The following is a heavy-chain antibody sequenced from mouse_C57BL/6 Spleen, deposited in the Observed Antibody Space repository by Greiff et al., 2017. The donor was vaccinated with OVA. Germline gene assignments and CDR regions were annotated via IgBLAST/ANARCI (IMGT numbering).Heavy chain of an antibody. CDR3: ARPLFDGSSYAMDY. Sequence: EVKLVESGGGLVQPGGSLKLSCAASGFTFSDYYMYWVRQTPEKRLEWVAYISNGGGSTYYPDTVKGRFTISRENAKNPLYLQMSRLKSEDTAMYYCARPLFDGSSYAMDYWGQGTSVTVSS. J-gene: IGHJ4*01. CDR1: GFTFSDYY. V-gene: IGHV5-12*01. CDR2: ISNGGGST. D-gene: IGHD1-1*01.